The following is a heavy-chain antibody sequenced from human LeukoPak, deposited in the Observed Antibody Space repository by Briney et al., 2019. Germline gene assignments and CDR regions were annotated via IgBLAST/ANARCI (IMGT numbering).Heavy chain of an antibody. V-gene: IGHV4-39*01. CDR1: GGSISSSSYY. J-gene: IGHJ2*01. D-gene: IGHD3-22*01. Sequence: SETLSLTCTVSGGSISSSSYYWGWIRQPPGKGLEWIGNIYYSGRTYYDPSLKSRVTISVDTAKNQFSLKLSSVTATDTAVYYCARGVSMIVVVIHDWYFDLWGRGTLVTVSS. CDR3: ARGVSMIVVVIHDWYFDL. CDR2: IYYSGRT.